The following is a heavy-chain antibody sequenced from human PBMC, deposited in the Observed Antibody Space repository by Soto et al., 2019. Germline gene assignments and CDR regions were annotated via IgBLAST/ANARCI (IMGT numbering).Heavy chain of an antibody. D-gene: IGHD1-26*01. J-gene: IGHJ5*02. CDR3: AKWKVGATRATAVDT. CDR1: GVLVSSGDYF. V-gene: IGHV4-39*02. Sequence: QLKESGPGVVKPSETLSLTCNVSGVLVSSGDYFWGWIRQPPGKGLEWIGSAHSSGGTYYKPPLKARLTISVDKSKNNFSLRLNSVTAADTGVYYWAKWKVGATRATAVDTWGQGKLVSVSS. CDR2: AHSSGGT.